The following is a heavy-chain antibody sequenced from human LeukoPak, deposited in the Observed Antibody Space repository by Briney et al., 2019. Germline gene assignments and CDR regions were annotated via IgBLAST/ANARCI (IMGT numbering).Heavy chain of an antibody. D-gene: IGHD2-15*01. Sequence: GGSLRLSCAASGFTFSSYWMSWVRQAPGKGLEWVANIKQDGSEKYYVDSVKGRFTISRDNAKNSLYLQMNSLRAEDTAVYYCARDWVGYCSGGSCYSSAFDIWGQGTMVTVSS. CDR3: ARDWVGYCSGGSCYSSAFDI. CDR1: GFTFSSYW. V-gene: IGHV3-7*01. J-gene: IGHJ3*02. CDR2: IKQDGSEK.